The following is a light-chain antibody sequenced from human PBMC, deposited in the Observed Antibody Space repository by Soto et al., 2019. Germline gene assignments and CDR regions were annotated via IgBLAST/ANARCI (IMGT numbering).Light chain of an antibody. CDR1: QSISTE. V-gene: IGKV3-15*01. CDR2: SAS. Sequence: EIVMTQSPATLSVSPGERATLSCRASQSISTELAWYQQKPGQPPRLLIYSASTRATGVPARFTGSRSGSEFTLTISGLQSEDFAVYYCQQGHNWPLTFGQGTRVEI. J-gene: IGKJ2*01. CDR3: QQGHNWPLT.